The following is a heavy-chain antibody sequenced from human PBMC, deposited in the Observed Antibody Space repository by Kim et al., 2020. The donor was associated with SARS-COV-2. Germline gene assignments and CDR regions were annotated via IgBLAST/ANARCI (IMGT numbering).Heavy chain of an antibody. CDR3: ARRAPQPYSGSYFDY. D-gene: IGHD1-26*01. V-gene: IGHV1-46*01. Sequence: QELPARITMTRDTSTSTVHLELSSLKSEDTAVYYCARRAPQPYSGSYFDYWGQGTLVTVSS. J-gene: IGHJ4*02.